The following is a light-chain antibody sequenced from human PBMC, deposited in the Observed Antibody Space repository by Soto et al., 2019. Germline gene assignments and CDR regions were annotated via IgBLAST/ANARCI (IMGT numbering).Light chain of an antibody. CDR3: QQYDRYPLT. Sequence: DIQMTQSPSTLSASVGDRVTITCRASQNIFMFLAWYQQKPGKAPKFLIYDVSTLESGVPSRFSGSGSGTEFTLMITGLQPDDFATYYCQQYDRYPLTFGGGTKVDIK. V-gene: IGKV1-5*01. CDR2: DVS. J-gene: IGKJ4*01. CDR1: QNIFMF.